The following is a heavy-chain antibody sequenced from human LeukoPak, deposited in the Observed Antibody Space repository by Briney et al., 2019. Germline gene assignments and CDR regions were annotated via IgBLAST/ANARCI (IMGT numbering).Heavy chain of an antibody. CDR1: GFTFDESA. J-gene: IGHJ4*02. CDR2: IGWDSNSI. CDR3: ARALNIDDY. D-gene: IGHD1/OR15-1a*01. Sequence: SGGSLRLSCVTSGFTFDESAMHWVRQVPGKGLEWVSGIGWDSNSIIYADSVKGRFTISRDNAKNSLYLQMNSLRAEDTAVYYCARALNIDDYWGQGTLVTVSS. V-gene: IGHV3-9*01.